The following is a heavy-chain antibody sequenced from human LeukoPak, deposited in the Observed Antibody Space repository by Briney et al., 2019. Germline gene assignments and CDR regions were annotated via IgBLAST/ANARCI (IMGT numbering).Heavy chain of an antibody. Sequence: PGGSLRLSCAASGFTFTNYAMNWVRQAPGKGLEWVLAISGSGGSTYYADSVKGGFTIYRDNSKNTLYLQMNSLRAEDTAVYYCAKVRVATIMGYYFDYWGQGTLVTVSS. J-gene: IGHJ4*02. D-gene: IGHD5-12*01. CDR2: ISGSGGST. V-gene: IGHV3-23*01. CDR3: AKVRVATIMGYYFDY. CDR1: GFTFTNYA.